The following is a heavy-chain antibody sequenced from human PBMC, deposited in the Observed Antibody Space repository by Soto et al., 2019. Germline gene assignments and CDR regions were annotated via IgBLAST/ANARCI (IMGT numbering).Heavy chain of an antibody. CDR2: ISGSGGST. V-gene: IGHV3-23*01. D-gene: IGHD2-2*01. J-gene: IGHJ4*02. CDR1: GFTFSSYA. CDR3: AKTGPYCISTSCYHFDY. Sequence: GGSLRLSCAASGFTFSSYAMSWVRQAPGKGLEWVSAISGSGGSTYYADSVKGRFTISRDNSKNTLYLQMNGLRAEDTAVYYCAKTGPYCISTSCYHFDYWGQGTLVTVSS.